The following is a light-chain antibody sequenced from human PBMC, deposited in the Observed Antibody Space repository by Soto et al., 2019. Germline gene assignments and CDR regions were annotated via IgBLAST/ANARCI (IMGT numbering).Light chain of an antibody. J-gene: IGKJ4*01. CDR3: QQYDNLPLT. Sequence: DIQMTQSPSSLSASVGDRVTITCQASQDISRYLNWYQQKPGKAPKLLIYDASNLETGVPSRFSGSGSGTDFTFTFSSLQPEDIATYYCQQYDNLPLTFGGGTKVEIK. CDR2: DAS. CDR1: QDISRY. V-gene: IGKV1-33*01.